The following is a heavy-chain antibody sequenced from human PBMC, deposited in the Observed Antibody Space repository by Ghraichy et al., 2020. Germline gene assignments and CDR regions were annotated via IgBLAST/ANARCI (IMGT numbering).Heavy chain of an antibody. CDR3: ARVDSHGAADSYWYFDL. D-gene: IGHD6-13*01. V-gene: IGHV4-4*07. CDR1: GGSISSYY. Sequence: SETLSLTCTVSGGSISSYYWSWIRQPAGKGLEWIGRIYTSGSTNYNPSLKSRVTMSVDTSKNQFSLKLSSVIAADTAVYYCARVDSHGAADSYWYFDLWGRGTLVTVSS. J-gene: IGHJ2*01. CDR2: IYTSGST.